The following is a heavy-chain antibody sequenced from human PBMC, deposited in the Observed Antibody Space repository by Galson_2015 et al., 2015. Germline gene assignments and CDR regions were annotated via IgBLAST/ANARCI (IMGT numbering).Heavy chain of an antibody. CDR1: GYSFTSYW. Sequence: QSGAEVKKPGESLKISCKGSGYSFTSYWIGWVRQMPGKGLEWMGIIYPGDSDTRYSPSFQGQVTISADKSISTAYLQWSSLKASDTAMYYCARPSGYYDSSGYPYGMDVWGQGTTVTVSS. J-gene: IGHJ6*02. CDR2: IYPGDSDT. CDR3: ARPSGYYDSSGYPYGMDV. V-gene: IGHV5-51*03. D-gene: IGHD3-22*01.